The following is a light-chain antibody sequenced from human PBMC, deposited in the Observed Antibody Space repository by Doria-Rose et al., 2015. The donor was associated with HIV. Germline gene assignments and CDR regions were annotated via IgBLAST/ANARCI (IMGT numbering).Light chain of an antibody. J-gene: IGKJ2*01. CDR1: QSVYYSSNNKNY. V-gene: IGKV4-1*01. CDR3: QQYYNTPYT. CDR2: WAS. Sequence: LAVSLGERATINCKSSQSVYYSSNNKNYLAWYQQKPGRPPKLLIYWASSRDPGVPDRFSGSGSGTDFSLTISSLQAEDVAIYYCQQYYNTPYTFGQGTKLEI.